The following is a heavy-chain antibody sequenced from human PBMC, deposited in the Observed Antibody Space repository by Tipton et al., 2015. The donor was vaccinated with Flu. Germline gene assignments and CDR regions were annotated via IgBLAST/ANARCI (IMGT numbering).Heavy chain of an antibody. CDR3: ARDDRSGSYKIN. V-gene: IGHV3-23*01. J-gene: IGHJ4*02. CDR1: GFTFSSYA. Sequence: GSLRLSCAASGFTFSSYAMSWVRQAPGKGLEWVSTISDSGAGTYYADSVKGRFTVSKDNSKDTLYLQMNTLRAEDTAVYYCARDDRSGSYKINWGRGTLVTVSS. D-gene: IGHD1-26*01. CDR2: ISDSGAGT.